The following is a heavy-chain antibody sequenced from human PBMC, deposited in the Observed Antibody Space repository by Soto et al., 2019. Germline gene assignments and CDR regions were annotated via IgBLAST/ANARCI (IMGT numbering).Heavy chain of an antibody. V-gene: IGHV1-2*04. CDR1: GYTFTGYY. J-gene: IGHJ5*02. D-gene: IGHD5-12*01. CDR3: ARGLVATTGPFVNWFDP. Sequence: ASVKVSCKASGYTFTGYYMHWVRQAPGQGLEWMGWINPNSGGTNYAQKFQGWVTMTRDTSISTAYMELSRLRSDDTAVYYCARGLVATTGPFVNWFDPWGQGTLVTVSS. CDR2: INPNSGGT.